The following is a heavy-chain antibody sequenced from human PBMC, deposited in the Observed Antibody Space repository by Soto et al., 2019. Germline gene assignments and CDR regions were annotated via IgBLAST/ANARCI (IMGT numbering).Heavy chain of an antibody. V-gene: IGHV4-4*07. CDR2: IYTSGST. D-gene: IGHD3-22*01. CDR3: ARDQGRYYYDSSGSYYFDY. CDR1: GGSISSYY. Sequence: PSETLSLTXTVSGGSISSYYWSWIRQPAGKGLEWIGRIYTSGSTNYNPSLKSRVTMSVDTSKNQFSLKLSSVTAADTAVYYCARDQGRYYYDSSGSYYFDYWGQGTLVTVSS. J-gene: IGHJ4*02.